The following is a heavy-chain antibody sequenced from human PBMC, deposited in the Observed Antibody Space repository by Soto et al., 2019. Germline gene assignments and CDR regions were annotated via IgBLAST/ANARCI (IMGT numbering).Heavy chain of an antibody. V-gene: IGHV3-72*01. CDR1: GFTFSDHY. D-gene: IGHD6-13*01. J-gene: IGHJ4*02. CDR2: TRNKANSYTT. Sequence: PGGSLRLSCAASGFTFSDHYMDWVRQAPGKGLEWVGRTRNKANSYTTEYAASVKARFTVSRDDSKSSLYLQMDSLKTEDTAVYYCARVYSSSWYGSYFDYWGQGTQVTVSS. CDR3: ARVYSSSWYGSYFDY.